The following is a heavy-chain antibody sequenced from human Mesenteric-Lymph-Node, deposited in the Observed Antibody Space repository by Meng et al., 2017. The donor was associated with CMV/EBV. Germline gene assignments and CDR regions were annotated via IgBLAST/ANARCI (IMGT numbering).Heavy chain of an antibody. CDR3: ATSGGRYSYGFGHLEY. Sequence: GGSLRLSCAASGFTVSGTYMSWVRQAPGKGLEWVAVIWYDGTNKYYADPVKGRFAISRDNSKNTLFLQMNSLRAEDTAVYYCATSGGRYSYGFGHLEYWGQGTLVTVSS. D-gene: IGHD5-18*01. V-gene: IGHV3-33*08. J-gene: IGHJ4*02. CDR1: GFTVSGTY. CDR2: IWYDGTNK.